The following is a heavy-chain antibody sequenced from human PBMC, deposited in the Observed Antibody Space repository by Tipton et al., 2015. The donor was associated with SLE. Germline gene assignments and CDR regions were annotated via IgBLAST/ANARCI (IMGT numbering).Heavy chain of an antibody. J-gene: IGHJ4*02. D-gene: IGHD3/OR15-3a*01. CDR3: ASVSFLDWWEEGYFDY. CDR2: INHGGST. CDR1: GGSITNHY. V-gene: IGHV4-34*01. Sequence: TLSLTCTVSGGSITNHYWNWIRQPPGKGLEWIGQINHGGSTNYSPSLKSRVTISLDTPKKQFSLKLTSMTAADTAVYYCASVSFLDWWEEGYFDYWGQGALVTVS.